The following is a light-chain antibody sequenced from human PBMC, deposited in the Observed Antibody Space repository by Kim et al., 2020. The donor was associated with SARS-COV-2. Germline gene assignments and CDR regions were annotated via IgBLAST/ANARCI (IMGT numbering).Light chain of an antibody. CDR2: NYN. CDR3: ATWDVTLNGWV. J-gene: IGLJ3*02. Sequence: GQNVTISCSGSSAYSGRAFVNWYQHLPGTAPNVFIYNYNQRPSGVPDRFSGSRSGTSASLAISGLQSEDEADYYCATWDVTLNGWVFGGGTKLTVL. CDR1: SAYSGRAF. V-gene: IGLV1-44*01.